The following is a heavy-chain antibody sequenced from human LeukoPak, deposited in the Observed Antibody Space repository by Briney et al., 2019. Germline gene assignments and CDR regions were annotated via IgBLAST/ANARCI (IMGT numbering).Heavy chain of an antibody. Sequence: KSSETLSLTCSVSGGSISSHSWSWIRQPPGKGMELIGYIYYSGSTNYNPSLKSRVTISVDTSKNQFSLKLRSVNAADTAVYYCARRAASGIVDCWGQGTLVTVSS. D-gene: IGHD6-13*01. J-gene: IGHJ4*02. V-gene: IGHV4-59*11. CDR1: GGSISSHS. CDR2: IYYSGST. CDR3: ARRAASGIVDC.